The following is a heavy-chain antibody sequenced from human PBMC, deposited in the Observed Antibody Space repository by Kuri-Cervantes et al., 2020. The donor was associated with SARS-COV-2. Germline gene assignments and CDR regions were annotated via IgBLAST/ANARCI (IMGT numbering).Heavy chain of an antibody. J-gene: IGHJ4*02. D-gene: IGHD2-2*01. CDR1: GFTFSDYY. V-gene: IGHV3-11*04. CDR2: ISSSGSTI. CDR3: AREGVVPAAIFDY. Sequence: GESLKISCAASGFTFSDYYMSWIRQAPGKGLEWVSYISSSGSTIYYADSVKGRFTISRDNAKNSLYLQMNSLRAEDTAVYYCAREGVVPAAIFDYWGQGTLVTVSS.